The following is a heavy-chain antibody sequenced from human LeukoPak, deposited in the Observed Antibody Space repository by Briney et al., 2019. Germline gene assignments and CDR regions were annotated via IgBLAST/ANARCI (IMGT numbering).Heavy chain of an antibody. V-gene: IGHV3-7*01. CDR3: AREEDNADEYLREDY. Sequence: GGSLRLSCTASGLPFSSYWMSWVRQAPGKGPEWVANIKQDGSEQNYVDSVKGRFTTSRDNARNSLYLQMDSLRAEDTAVYYCAREEDNADEYLREDYWGQGTLVTVSS. CDR2: IKQDGSEQ. CDR1: GLPFSSYW. D-gene: IGHD2-15*01. J-gene: IGHJ4*02.